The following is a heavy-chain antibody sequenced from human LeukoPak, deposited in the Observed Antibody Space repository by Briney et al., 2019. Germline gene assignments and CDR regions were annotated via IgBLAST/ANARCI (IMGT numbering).Heavy chain of an antibody. J-gene: IGHJ4*02. CDR1: GFTVSSNY. Sequence: PGGSLRPSCAASGFTVSSNYMSWVRQAPGKGLEWVSVIYSGGSTYYADSVKGRFTISRDNSKNTLYLQMNSLRAEDTAVYYCAREKGLYFDYWGQGTLVTVSS. CDR3: AREKGLYFDY. CDR2: IYSGGST. D-gene: IGHD3/OR15-3a*01. V-gene: IGHV3-53*01.